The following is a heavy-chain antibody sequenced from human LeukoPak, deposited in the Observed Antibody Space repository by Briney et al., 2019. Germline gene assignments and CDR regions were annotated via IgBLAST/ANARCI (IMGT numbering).Heavy chain of an antibody. CDR3: AREGYVTVAGVDS. J-gene: IGHJ4*02. CDR2: IFYSGIT. Sequence: SQTLSLTCTVSGGSIRSDHHYWSWIRQAPGTGLEWMGYIFYSGITYYNPSLKSRIIITVDTSENQFSLRLTSVTAADTAVYYCAREGYVTVAGVDSWGQGTLVTVSS. V-gene: IGHV4-30-4*01. CDR1: GGSIRSDHHY. D-gene: IGHD6-19*01.